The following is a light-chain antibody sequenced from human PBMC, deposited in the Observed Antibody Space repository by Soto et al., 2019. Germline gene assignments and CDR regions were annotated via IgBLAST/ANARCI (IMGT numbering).Light chain of an antibody. CDR3: QQYNNWPRT. CDR1: QSVSSN. J-gene: IGKJ1*01. V-gene: IGKV3-15*01. Sequence: IVMTQSPATLSESPGERATLSCRASQSVSSNLAWYQQKPGQAPRLLIYGASTRATGIPARFSGSGSGTEFTLAISSLQSEDFAVYYCQQYNNWPRTFGQGTKV. CDR2: GAS.